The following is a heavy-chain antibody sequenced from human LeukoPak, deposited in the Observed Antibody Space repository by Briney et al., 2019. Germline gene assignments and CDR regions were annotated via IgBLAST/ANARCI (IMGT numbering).Heavy chain of an antibody. CDR2: ISSRSDYK. V-gene: IGHV3-21*01. D-gene: IGHD6-19*01. CDR1: GFTFSTYG. J-gene: IGHJ4*02. Sequence: PGGSLRLSCAASGFTFSTYGMNWVRQAPGKGLEWVSCISSRSDYKYYADSVKGRFTISRDNAKNSLYLQMDSLRAEDTAVYYCARGGWSLDYWGQGTLVTVSS. CDR3: ARGGWSLDY.